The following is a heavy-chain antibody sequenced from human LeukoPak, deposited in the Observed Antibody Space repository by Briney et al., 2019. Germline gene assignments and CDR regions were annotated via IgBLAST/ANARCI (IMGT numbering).Heavy chain of an antibody. V-gene: IGHV3-69-1*01. Sequence: PGGSLRLSCVASGFTFTDHPMNWVRQAPGKGLEWISYIGGDGIAFYADSVKGRFTASKDDARKSMYLQMNSLRVEDTAVYYCARDSTVRGVIGYWGQGTLVTVSS. CDR1: GFTFTDHP. D-gene: IGHD3-10*01. J-gene: IGHJ4*02. CDR3: ARDSTVRGVIGY. CDR2: IGGDGIA.